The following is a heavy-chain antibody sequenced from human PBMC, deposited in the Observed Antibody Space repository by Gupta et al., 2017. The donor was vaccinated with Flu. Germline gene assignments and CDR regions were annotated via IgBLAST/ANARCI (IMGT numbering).Heavy chain of an antibody. CDR1: GGSISSYY. D-gene: IGHD1-7*01. CDR2: IYYSGST. V-gene: IGHV4-59*01. J-gene: IGHJ4*02. Sequence: QVQLQESGPGLVKPSETLSLTCTVSGGSISSYYWSWIRQPPGKGLEWIGYIYYSGSTNYNPSLKSRVTISVDTSKNQFSLKLSSVTAADTAVYYCARDNPRGWGTNHYFDYWGQGTLVTVSS. CDR3: ARDNPRGWGTNHYFDY.